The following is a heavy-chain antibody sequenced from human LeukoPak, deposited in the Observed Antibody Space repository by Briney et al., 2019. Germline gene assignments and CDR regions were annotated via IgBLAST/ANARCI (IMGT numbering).Heavy chain of an antibody. J-gene: IGHJ4*02. D-gene: IGHD3-10*01. Sequence: SETLSLTCTVSGGSIRSSYYYWGWIRQPPGKGLEWIGSIYDSGSTYYNPSLKSRVTISVDTSKNQFSLKLNSVTAADTAVYYCAIGGNFDYWGQGTLVTVSS. CDR1: GGSIRSSYYY. CDR2: IYDSGST. CDR3: AIGGNFDY. V-gene: IGHV4-39*01.